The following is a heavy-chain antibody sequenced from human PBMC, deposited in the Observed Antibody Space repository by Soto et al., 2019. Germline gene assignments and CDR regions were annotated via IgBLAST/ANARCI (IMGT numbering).Heavy chain of an antibody. J-gene: IGHJ6*02. V-gene: IGHV3-30*18. Sequence: GGSLRLSCAASGFTFSSYGMHWVRQAPGKGLEWVAVISYDGSNKYYADSVKGRFTISRDNSKNTLYLQMNSLRAEDTAVYYCAKDMDDFLSSSSFYYYGMDVWGQGTTVTVSS. D-gene: IGHD6-6*01. CDR3: AKDMDDFLSSSSFYYYGMDV. CDR1: GFTFSSYG. CDR2: ISYDGSNK.